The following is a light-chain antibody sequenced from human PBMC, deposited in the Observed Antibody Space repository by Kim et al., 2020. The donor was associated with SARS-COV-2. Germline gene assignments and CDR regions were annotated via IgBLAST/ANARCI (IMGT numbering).Light chain of an antibody. Sequence: DVVMTQSPLSLPVTLGQPASISCRSSQSLVHSDGNTYLSWFQQRPGQSPRRLIYMVSNRDSGVPDRFSGSGSGTDFTLKISRLEAEDVGVYYCMQGTHWPPITFGQGTRLE. V-gene: IGKV2-30*02. CDR1: QSLVHSDGNTY. CDR3: MQGTHWPPIT. J-gene: IGKJ5*01. CDR2: MVS.